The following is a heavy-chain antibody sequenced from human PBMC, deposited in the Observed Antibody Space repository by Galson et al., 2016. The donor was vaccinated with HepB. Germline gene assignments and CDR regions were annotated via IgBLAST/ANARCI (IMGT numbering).Heavy chain of an antibody. V-gene: IGHV3-33*01. D-gene: IGHD3-16*01. Sequence: SLRLSCAASGFTFSSHNIHWVRQAPGTGLEWVAVIWYDGSYKFYGDSVKGRFTISRDHSKNTLYLQMHSLRAEDKAVYYCASDWGNAFDMWGQGTMVTVSS. J-gene: IGHJ3*02. CDR1: GFTFSSHN. CDR3: ASDWGNAFDM. CDR2: IWYDGSYK.